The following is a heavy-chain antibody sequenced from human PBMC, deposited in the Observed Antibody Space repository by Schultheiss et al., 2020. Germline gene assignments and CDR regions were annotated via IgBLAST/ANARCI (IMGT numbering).Heavy chain of an antibody. Sequence: SETLSLTCTVSGGSISSGGYYWSWIRQPPGKGLEWIGYIYYSGSTNYNPSLKSRVTISVDTSKNQFSLKLSSVTAADTAVYYCARGPQIAAPFDPWGQGTLVTVSS. D-gene: IGHD2-15*01. CDR2: IYYSGST. J-gene: IGHJ5*02. V-gene: IGHV4-61*08. CDR1: GGSISSGGYY. CDR3: ARGPQIAAPFDP.